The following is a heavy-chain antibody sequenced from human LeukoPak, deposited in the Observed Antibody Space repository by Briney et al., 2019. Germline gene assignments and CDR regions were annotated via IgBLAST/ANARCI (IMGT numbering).Heavy chain of an antibody. Sequence: GGSLRLSCAASGFTFSSYRMNWVRQAPGKGLEWVSYIGSGSTAIYYAGSVKGRFTISRDNAKNSLYLQMNSLRDEDTAVYSCARVAVTTDFWGRGTLVTVSS. J-gene: IGHJ4*02. CDR1: GFTFSSYR. CDR3: ARVAVTTDF. D-gene: IGHD4-17*01. CDR2: IGSGSTAI. V-gene: IGHV3-48*02.